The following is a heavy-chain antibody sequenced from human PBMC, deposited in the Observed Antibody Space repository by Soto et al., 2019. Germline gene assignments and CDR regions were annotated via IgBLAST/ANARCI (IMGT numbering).Heavy chain of an antibody. CDR1: GFTFSSYA. V-gene: IGHV3-23*01. J-gene: IGHJ4*02. CDR3: AKEVGYCISTSCYAIFDY. D-gene: IGHD2-2*03. CDR2: ISGSGGST. Sequence: EVQLLESGGGLVQPGGSLRLSCAASGFTFSSYAMSWVRQAPGKGLEWVSAISGSGGSTYYAYSVKGRFTISRDNSTNTLYLQMNSLRAEDTAVYYCAKEVGYCISTSCYAIFDYWGQGTLVTVSS.